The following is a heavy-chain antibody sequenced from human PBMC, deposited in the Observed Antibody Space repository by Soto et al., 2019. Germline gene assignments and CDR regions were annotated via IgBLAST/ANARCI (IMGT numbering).Heavy chain of an antibody. Sequence: SLRFPWAASAITLSENYLDWVRQGPGKGPERVRRPRDNAQAYSTAYCTSVKGRFTTSRDESKNSVYLQMNSLKPEETAVYYCVRATYFSDSRGYTRCFDYWGQGALVSVSS. CDR2: PRDNAQAYST. V-gene: IGHV3-72*01. CDR3: VRATYFSDSRGYTRCFDY. CDR1: AITLSENY. D-gene: IGHD3-22*01. J-gene: IGHJ4*02.